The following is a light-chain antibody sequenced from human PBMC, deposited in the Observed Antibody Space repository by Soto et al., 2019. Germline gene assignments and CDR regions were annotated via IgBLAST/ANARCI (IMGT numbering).Light chain of an antibody. CDR2: EGT. J-gene: IGLJ1*01. CDR1: TSDVGGYNL. Sequence: QSALTQPASVSGCPGQSITISCSGTTSDVGGYNLVSWYQQHTAKAPKLLIYEGTQRPSGVSSRFSGSKSGNTASLTISGLQAEDAADYYCCSYASSSSYVFGTGTKVTVL. V-gene: IGLV2-23*01. CDR3: CSYASSSSYV.